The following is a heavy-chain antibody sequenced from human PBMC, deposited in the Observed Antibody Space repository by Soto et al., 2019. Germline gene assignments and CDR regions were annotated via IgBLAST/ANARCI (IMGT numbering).Heavy chain of an antibody. CDR3: ARVPIVVVPAAIPSIFGYYYYGMDV. CDR1: GGTFSSYA. Sequence: SVKVSCKASGGTFSSYAISWVLQAPGQGLEWMGGIIPIFGTANYAQKFQGRVTITADESTSTAYMELSSLRSEDTAVYYCARVPIVVVPAAIPSIFGYYYYGMDVWGQGTTVTVSS. CDR2: IIPIFGTA. V-gene: IGHV1-69*13. J-gene: IGHJ6*02. D-gene: IGHD2-2*02.